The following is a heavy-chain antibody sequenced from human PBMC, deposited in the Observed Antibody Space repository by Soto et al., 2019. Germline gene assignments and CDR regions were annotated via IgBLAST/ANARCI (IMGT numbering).Heavy chain of an antibody. CDR2: IIPIFGTA. Sequence: VQLVQSGAEVKQPGSSVKVSCKASGGTFSSYAISWVRQAPGQGLEWMGGIIPIFGTANYAQKFQGRVTITADESTSTAYMELSSLRSEDTAVYYCARIPGYSSSWDDWYFDLWGRGTLVTVSS. V-gene: IGHV1-69*01. CDR1: GGTFSSYA. J-gene: IGHJ2*01. D-gene: IGHD6-13*01. CDR3: ARIPGYSSSWDDWYFDL.